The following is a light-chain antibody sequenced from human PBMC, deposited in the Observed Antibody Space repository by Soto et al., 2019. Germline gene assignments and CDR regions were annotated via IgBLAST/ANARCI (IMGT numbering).Light chain of an antibody. CDR1: QSVSSSY. Sequence: EIVLTQSPGTRSLSPGERATLSCRASQSVSSSYLALYQQKPGQAPRLLIYGASIRASGIPDRFSGSGSGTDFTLTISRLEPEDFAVYYCQQYGRSPHFGPGTKVDNK. V-gene: IGKV3-20*01. CDR2: GAS. J-gene: IGKJ3*01. CDR3: QQYGRSPH.